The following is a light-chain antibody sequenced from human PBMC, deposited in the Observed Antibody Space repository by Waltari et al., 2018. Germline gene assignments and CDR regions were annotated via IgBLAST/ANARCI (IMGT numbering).Light chain of an antibody. CDR1: NSNIGAGPD. Sequence: QSVLTQPPSVSGAPGQRVTLSCTGTNSNIGAGPDVPWYQQLPGTAPKLLIYGNNNRPSGVPDRFSGSTSGTSASLVISDLQADDEADYHCQSYDFTLNGRGVFGGGTKLTVL. CDR3: QSYDFTLNGRGV. V-gene: IGLV1-40*01. CDR2: GNN. J-gene: IGLJ3*02.